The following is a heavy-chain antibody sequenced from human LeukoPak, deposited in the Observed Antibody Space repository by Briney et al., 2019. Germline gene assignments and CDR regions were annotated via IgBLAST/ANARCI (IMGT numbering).Heavy chain of an antibody. Sequence: KPSQTLSLTCAISGDSDSSDSAAWNWIRQSPSGGLEWLGRTYYRSKWHYDYGESVKGRVTINPDTSRNQFSLQLNSVTPEDTAVYYCAREQQWLANWGQGTLVTVSS. V-gene: IGHV6-1*01. J-gene: IGHJ4*02. CDR1: GDSDSSDSAA. CDR2: TYYRSKWHY. D-gene: IGHD6-19*01. CDR3: AREQQWLAN.